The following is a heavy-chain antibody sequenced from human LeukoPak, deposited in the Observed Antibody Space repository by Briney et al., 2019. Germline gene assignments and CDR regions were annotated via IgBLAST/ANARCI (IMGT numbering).Heavy chain of an antibody. Sequence: SETLSLTCTASGDSISSYYCSWIRQPPGKGLEWIGYIYYSGSTNYNPSLKSRLTISVDTSKNQFSLKLSSVTAADTAVYYCARSYYYFDYWGQGTLVTVST. D-gene: IGHD2-8*01. V-gene: IGHV4-59*01. CDR2: IYYSGST. CDR1: GDSISSYY. J-gene: IGHJ4*02. CDR3: ARSYYYFDY.